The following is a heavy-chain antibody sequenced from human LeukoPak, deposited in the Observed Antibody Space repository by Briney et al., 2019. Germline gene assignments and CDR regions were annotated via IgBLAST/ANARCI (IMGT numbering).Heavy chain of an antibody. CDR1: GYSFSSGYY. D-gene: IGHD2-2*01. V-gene: IGHV4-38-2*01. CDR2: IYHSGCT. CDR3: ARNRTSSYFDY. J-gene: IGHJ4*02. Sequence: SETLSLTCAVSGYSFSSGYYWGWIRQPPGKELAWIGSIYHSGCTHYNPSLKSRVTMSVDTSKNQFSLKLSSVTAADTAVYYCARNRTSSYFDYWGQGTLVTVSS.